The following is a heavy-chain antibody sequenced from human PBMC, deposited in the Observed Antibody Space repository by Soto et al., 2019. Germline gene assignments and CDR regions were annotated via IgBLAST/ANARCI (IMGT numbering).Heavy chain of an antibody. CDR3: ARDLYYDSSGYLFGTFDY. J-gene: IGHJ4*02. V-gene: IGHV3-48*02. Sequence: GGSLRLSCAASGLTFSSYSMNWVRQAPGKGLEWVSYISSSSSTIYYADSVKGRFTISRDNAKNSLYLQMNSLRDEDTAVYYCARDLYYDSSGYLFGTFDYWGQGTLVTVSS. CDR1: GLTFSSYS. D-gene: IGHD3-22*01. CDR2: ISSSSSTI.